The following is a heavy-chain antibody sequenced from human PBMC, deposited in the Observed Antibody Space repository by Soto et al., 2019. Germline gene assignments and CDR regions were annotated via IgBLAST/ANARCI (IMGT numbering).Heavy chain of an antibody. Sequence: GASVKVSCKASGYTFTSYGISWLRQSPGQGLEWMGWISAYNGNTNYAQKLQGRVTMTTDTSTSTAYMELRSLRSDDTAVYYCARGGYSGYDPLYYYGMDVWGQGTMVTVSS. V-gene: IGHV1-18*04. J-gene: IGHJ6*02. CDR2: ISAYNGNT. D-gene: IGHD5-12*01. CDR1: GYTFTSYG. CDR3: ARGGYSGYDPLYYYGMDV.